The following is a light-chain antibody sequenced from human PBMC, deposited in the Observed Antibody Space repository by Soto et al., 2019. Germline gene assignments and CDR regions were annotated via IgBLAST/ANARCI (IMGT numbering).Light chain of an antibody. V-gene: IGLV2-14*01. CDR2: EVS. CDR1: SSDVGGYNY. J-gene: IGLJ1*01. CDR3: TSYTSSFTPL. Sequence: QSVLTQPASVSGSPGQSITISCTGTSSDVGGYNYVSWYQQHPGKAPKLMIFEVSNRPSGVSNRFSGSKSGNTASLTISGLQTEDEADYYCTSYTSSFTPLFGTGTKV.